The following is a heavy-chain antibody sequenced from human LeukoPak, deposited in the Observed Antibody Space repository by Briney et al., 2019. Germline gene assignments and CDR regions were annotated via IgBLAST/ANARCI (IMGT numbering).Heavy chain of an antibody. V-gene: IGHV1-2*02. CDR2: INPNSGGT. CDR3: ARDRKLPQNPPTRGWFDP. J-gene: IGHJ5*02. D-gene: IGHD1-7*01. CDR1: GYTFTGYY. Sequence: GASVKVSCKASGYTFTGYYMHWVRQAPGQGLEWMGWINPNSGGTNYAQKFQGRVTMTRDTSISTAYMELSRLRSDDTAVYYCARDRKLPQNPPTRGWFDPWGQGTLVTVSS.